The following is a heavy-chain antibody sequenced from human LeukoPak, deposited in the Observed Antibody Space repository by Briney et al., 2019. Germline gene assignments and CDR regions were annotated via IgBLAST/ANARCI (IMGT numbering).Heavy chain of an antibody. Sequence: ASVKVSCKASGYTFTDYYMHWVRQAPGQGLEWMGWINPKSGGTNYAQKFQGRVIMTRDTSISTAYMELSRLTSDDTAVYYCARDDDGMDVWGQGTTVTVSS. J-gene: IGHJ6*02. CDR2: INPKSGGT. CDR3: ARDDDGMDV. V-gene: IGHV1-2*02. CDR1: GYTFTDYY.